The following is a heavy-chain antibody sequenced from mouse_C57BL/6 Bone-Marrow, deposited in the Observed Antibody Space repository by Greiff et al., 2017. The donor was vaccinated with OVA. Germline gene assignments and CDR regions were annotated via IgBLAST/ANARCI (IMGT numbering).Heavy chain of an antibody. Sequence: VQLQQSGPVLVKPGASVKMSCKASGYTFTDYYMNWVKQSHGKSLEWIGVINPYNGGTSYNQKFKGKATLTVDKSSSTAYMELNSLTSEDSAVYYCARNYGSSYGYCDVWGTGTTVTVSS. CDR1: GYTFTDYY. J-gene: IGHJ1*03. V-gene: IGHV1-19*01. D-gene: IGHD1-1*01. CDR2: INPYNGGT. CDR3: ARNYGSSYGYCDV.